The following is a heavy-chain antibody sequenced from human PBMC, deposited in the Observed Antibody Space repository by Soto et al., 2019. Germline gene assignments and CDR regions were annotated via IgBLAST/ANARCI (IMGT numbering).Heavy chain of an antibody. D-gene: IGHD4-17*01. CDR1: GFTFSNYG. CDR3: ARGTTVTGVCYFDY. CDR2: IWYDGSNK. Sequence: GGSLRLSCAASGFTFSNYGIHWVRQAPGKGLEWVAVIWYDGSNKYYADSVKGRFTISRDNSKNTLYLQMNSLRAEDTAVYYCARGTTVTGVCYFDYWGQGTLVTVSS. V-gene: IGHV3-33*01. J-gene: IGHJ4*02.